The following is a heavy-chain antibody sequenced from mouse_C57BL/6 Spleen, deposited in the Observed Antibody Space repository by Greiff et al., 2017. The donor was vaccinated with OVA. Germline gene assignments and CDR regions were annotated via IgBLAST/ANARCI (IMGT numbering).Heavy chain of an antibody. Sequence: VQLQQSGPELVKPGASVKISCKASGYTFNDYYMNWVKQSHGKSLEWIGDINPNNGGTSYHQKFKGTATLTVDKSSSTAYLDLRSLTSADSEVYDCERRDYYAMDYWGQGTSVTVSS. CDR1: GYTFNDYY. CDR3: ERRDYYAMDY. V-gene: IGHV1-26*01. J-gene: IGHJ4*01. CDR2: INPNNGGT.